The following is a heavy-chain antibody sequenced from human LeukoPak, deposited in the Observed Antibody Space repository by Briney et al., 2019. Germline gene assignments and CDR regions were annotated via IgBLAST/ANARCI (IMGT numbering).Heavy chain of an antibody. CDR1: GYTFTGYY. Sequence: ASVKVSCKTSGYTFTGYYIQWVRQAPGQGLEWMGYINPTSGGTNYAQEFQGRVTMTRDTSISTAYMELSRLTSDDTAVYYCARVYSSSWYGSRSPRFDPWGQGTLVTVSS. CDR3: ARVYSSSWYGSRSPRFDP. CDR2: INPTSGGT. D-gene: IGHD6-13*01. V-gene: IGHV1-2*02. J-gene: IGHJ5*02.